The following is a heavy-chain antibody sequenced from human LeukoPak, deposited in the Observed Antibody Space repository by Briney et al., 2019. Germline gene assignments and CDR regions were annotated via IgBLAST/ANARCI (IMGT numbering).Heavy chain of an antibody. CDR1: GDSISSYF. Sequence: SETLSLTCTVSGDSISSYFWSWIRQPPGKGLEWIGSIHYTGRTNYNPFLKSRVTISVDTTTNQLSLKLSSVTAADTAVYYCARRVIESAVISERNWFDPWGQGTLVTVSS. D-gene: IGHD3-3*02. CDR2: IHYTGRT. J-gene: IGHJ5*02. V-gene: IGHV4-59*08. CDR3: ARRVIESAVISERNWFDP.